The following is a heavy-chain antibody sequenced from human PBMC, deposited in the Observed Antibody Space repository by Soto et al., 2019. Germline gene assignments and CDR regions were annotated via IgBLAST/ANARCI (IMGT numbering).Heavy chain of an antibody. CDR3: ARGKRSMVREW. CDR1: GFTVSSNY. V-gene: IGHV3-66*01. Sequence: GGSLRLSCAASGFTVSSNYMSWVRQAPGKGLEWVSVIYSGGSTYYADSVKGRFTISRDNSKNTLYLQMNSLRAEDTAVYYCARGKRSMVREWWGQGTLVTVSS. D-gene: IGHD3-10*01. CDR2: IYSGGST. J-gene: IGHJ4*02.